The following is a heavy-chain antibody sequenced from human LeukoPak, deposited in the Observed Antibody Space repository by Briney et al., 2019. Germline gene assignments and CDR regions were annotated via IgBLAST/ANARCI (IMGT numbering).Heavy chain of an antibody. CDR3: ARRMGGEYGNWFDT. D-gene: IGHD4-17*01. Sequence: SETLSLTCTVSGGSISSYYWNWVRQPPGKGLEWIANIFHTGSTNYNPSLKSRVTISIDTSKNQFSLNLRSVTAADTAVYYCARRMGGEYGNWFDTWGQGTLVTVSS. CDR1: GGSISSYY. V-gene: IGHV4-59*08. J-gene: IGHJ5*02. CDR2: IFHTGST.